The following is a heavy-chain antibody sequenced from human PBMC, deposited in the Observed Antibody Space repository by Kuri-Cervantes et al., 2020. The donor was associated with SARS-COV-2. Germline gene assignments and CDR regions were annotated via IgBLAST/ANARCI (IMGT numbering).Heavy chain of an antibody. CDR2: ISSSSSYI. CDR3: ARDKIARDGVDY. J-gene: IGHJ4*02. V-gene: IGHV3-21*01. CDR1: GFTFSSYA. D-gene: IGHD5-24*01. Sequence: GESLKISCAASGFTFSSYAMSWVRQAPGKGLEWVSSISSSSSYIYYADSVKGRFTISRDNAKNSLYLQMNSLRAEDTAVYYCARDKIARDGVDYWGQGTLVTVSS.